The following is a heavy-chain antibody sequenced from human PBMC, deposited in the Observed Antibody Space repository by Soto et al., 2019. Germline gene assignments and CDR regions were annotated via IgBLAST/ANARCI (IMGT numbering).Heavy chain of an antibody. CDR1: GFAFKYAR. V-gene: IGHV3-15*01. Sequence: EVLLVESGGGLVKPGGSLRLSCAASGFAFKYARMTWVRQAPGKGLEWVGHIRSNIDGATTAYAAPVKGRFTISRDESKNTVDLQMNSLITEDTAVYYCTTDWGSGTHYARDFDVWGQGTMVTVSS. CDR2: IRSNIDGATT. J-gene: IGHJ3*01. CDR3: TTDWGSGTHYARDFDV. D-gene: IGHD3-16*01.